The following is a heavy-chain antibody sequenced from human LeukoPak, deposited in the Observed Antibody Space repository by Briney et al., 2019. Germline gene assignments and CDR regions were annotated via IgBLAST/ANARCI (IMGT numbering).Heavy chain of an antibody. Sequence: GGSLGLSCAASGNYWMHWVCQAPGKGLVWVSHINGDGSWTTYADSVKGRFTISKDNAKNTVYLQMNNLRAEDTAVYYCVSFYETYWGRGTLVTVSS. CDR2: INGDGSWT. J-gene: IGHJ4*02. D-gene: IGHD2-2*01. V-gene: IGHV3-74*01. CDR3: VSFYETY. CDR1: GNYW.